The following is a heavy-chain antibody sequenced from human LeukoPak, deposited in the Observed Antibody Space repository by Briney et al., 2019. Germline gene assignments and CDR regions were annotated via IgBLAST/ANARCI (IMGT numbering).Heavy chain of an antibody. CDR1: GYTFTSYG. CDR3: ARDLPILTGYYIGHPGLGY. V-gene: IGHV1-18*01. J-gene: IGHJ4*02. D-gene: IGHD3-9*01. Sequence: GASVKVSCKASGYTFTSYGISWVRQAPGQGLEWMGWISAYNGNTNYAQKLQGRVTMTTDTSTSTAYMELRSLRSDDTAVYYCARDLPILTGYYIGHPGLGYWGQGTLVTVSS. CDR2: ISAYNGNT.